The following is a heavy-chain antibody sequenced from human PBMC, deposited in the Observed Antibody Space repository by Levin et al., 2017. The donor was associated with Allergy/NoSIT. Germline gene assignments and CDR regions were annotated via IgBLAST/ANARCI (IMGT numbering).Heavy chain of an antibody. CDR3: ARAGIKCRGGSCDDLPLAY. D-gene: IGHD2-15*01. CDR1: GGPISDYY. CDR2: ISYTGTS. J-gene: IGHJ4*02. V-gene: IGHV4-59*13. Sequence: PGGSLRLSCTVSGGPISDYYWSWIRQPPGKGLECIGFISYTGTSNYNPSLKSRVSISVDTSKNQFSLRLRSVTTADTAVYYCARAGIKCRGGSCDDLPLAYWGQGTLVSVSS.